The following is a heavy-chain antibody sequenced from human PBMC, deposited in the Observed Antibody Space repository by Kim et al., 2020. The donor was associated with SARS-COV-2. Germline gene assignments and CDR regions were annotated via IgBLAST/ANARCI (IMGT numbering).Heavy chain of an antibody. V-gene: IGHV3-7*03. Sequence: GGSLRLSCAASGFTFSSYWMSWVRQAPGKGLEWVANIKQDGSEKYYVDSVKGRFTISRDNAKNSLYLQMNSLRAEDTAVYYCARERWELLGVLRVDPWGQGTLVTVSS. D-gene: IGHD1-26*01. CDR2: IKQDGSEK. CDR1: GFTFSSYW. J-gene: IGHJ5*02. CDR3: ARERWELLGVLRVDP.